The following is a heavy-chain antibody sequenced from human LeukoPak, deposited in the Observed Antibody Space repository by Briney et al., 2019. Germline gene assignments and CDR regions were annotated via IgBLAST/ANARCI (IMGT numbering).Heavy chain of an antibody. CDR1: GDSISTSNFY. CDR2: IYYSGNT. J-gene: IGHJ3*02. Sequence: SETLSLTCTVSGDSISTSNFYWGWIRQPPGKGLEWIGSIYYSGNTYYNASLKSRVTISVDTSKNQFSLKLSSVTAADTAVYYCAAYGSGRIDAFDIWGQGTMVTVSS. D-gene: IGHD3-10*01. V-gene: IGHV4-39*07. CDR3: AAYGSGRIDAFDI.